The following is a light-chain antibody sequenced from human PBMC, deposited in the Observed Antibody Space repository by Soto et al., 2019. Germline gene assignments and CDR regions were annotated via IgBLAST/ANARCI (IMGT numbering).Light chain of an antibody. J-gene: IGKJ5*01. CDR3: QQYSNLIT. CDR2: DAS. V-gene: IGKV1-33*01. Sequence: DIQMTQSPSSLSASVGDRVTITFQASQNINNYLNWYQQKPGRAPKLLIYDASNLETGVPSRFSGSGSGTYFSFTISSLQPEDFATYYCQQYSNLITFGQGTRLEIK. CDR1: QNINNY.